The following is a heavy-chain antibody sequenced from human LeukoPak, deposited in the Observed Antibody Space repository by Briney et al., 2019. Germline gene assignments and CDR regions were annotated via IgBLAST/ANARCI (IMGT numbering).Heavy chain of an antibody. CDR2: INHSGST. CDR3: AREGYSYGVFDY. D-gene: IGHD5-18*01. Sequence: PSETLSLTCAVYGGSFSGYYWSWIRQPPGKGLEWIGEINHSGSTNYNPSLKSRVTISVDTSKNQFSLKLSSVTAADTAVYYCAREGYSYGVFDYWGQGTLVTVSS. CDR1: GGSFSGYY. V-gene: IGHV4-34*01. J-gene: IGHJ4*02.